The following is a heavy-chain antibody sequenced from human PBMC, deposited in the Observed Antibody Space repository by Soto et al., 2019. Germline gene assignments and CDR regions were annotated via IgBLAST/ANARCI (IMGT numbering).Heavy chain of an antibody. J-gene: IGHJ6*03. Sequence: GGSLRLSCAASGFTFSSYAMSWVRQAPGKGLEWVSTITGSGDTTHSDDSVKGRFTTTRDNSKNTLYLQMNSLRVEDSAIYYCAKAGGPSYYYYMDVWGQGTTVTVSS. CDR2: ITGSGDTT. V-gene: IGHV3-23*01. D-gene: IGHD3-10*01. CDR3: AKAGGPSYYYYMDV. CDR1: GFTFSSYA.